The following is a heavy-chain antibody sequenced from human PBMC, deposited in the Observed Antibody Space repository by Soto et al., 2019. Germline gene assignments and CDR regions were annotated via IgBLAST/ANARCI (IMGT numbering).Heavy chain of an antibody. D-gene: IGHD4-17*01. CDR2: ISYDGSNK. CDR3: AKGDAVTTLYDFDY. V-gene: IGHV3-30*18. Sequence: QVQLVESGGGVVQPGRSLRLSCAASGFTFSSYGMHWVRQAPGKGLEWVAVISYDGSNKYYADSVKGRFTISRDNSKNTLYLQMNSLRAEDTAVYYCAKGDAVTTLYDFDYWGQGTLVTVSS. CDR1: GFTFSSYG. J-gene: IGHJ4*02.